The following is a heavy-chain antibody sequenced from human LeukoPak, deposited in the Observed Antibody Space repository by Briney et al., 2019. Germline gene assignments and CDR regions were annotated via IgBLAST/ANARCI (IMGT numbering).Heavy chain of an antibody. V-gene: IGHV4-59*08. D-gene: IGHD6-19*01. CDR1: GGSINSYY. CDR2: IYYSGST. J-gene: IGHJ3*02. CDR3: AGGIAVAGTFGAFDI. Sequence: SETLSLTCTVSGGSINSYYWSWIRQPPGKGLEWIGYIYYSGSTNYNPSLKSRVTISVDTSKNQFSLKLSSVTAADTAVYYCAGGIAVAGTFGAFDIWGQGTMVTVSS.